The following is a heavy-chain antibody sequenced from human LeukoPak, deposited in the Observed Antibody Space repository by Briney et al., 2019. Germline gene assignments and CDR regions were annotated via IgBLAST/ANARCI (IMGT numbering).Heavy chain of an antibody. V-gene: IGHV3-74*03. CDR2: INSDGSSF. Sequence: GGSLRLPCAASGFTFSSYWMHWVRQAPGKGLVWVSRINSDGSSFTYADSVKGRFTISRDNAKNTLYLQMNSLRVEDTAVYYCAREGRVSGYDFDCWGQGTLVTVSS. CDR3: AREGRVSGYDFDC. D-gene: IGHD5-12*01. CDR1: GFTFSSYW. J-gene: IGHJ4*02.